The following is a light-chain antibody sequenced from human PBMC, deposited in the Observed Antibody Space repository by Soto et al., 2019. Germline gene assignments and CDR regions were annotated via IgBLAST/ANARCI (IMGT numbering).Light chain of an antibody. J-gene: IGKJ1*01. CDR3: QQSYSTWT. Sequence: DIQMTQSPSSLSASVGDRVTITCRASQSISSYLNWYQQKPGKAPKLLIYGASSLQSGVPSRFSGSGSGADFTLTISSLQPEDFATYYCQQSYSTWTFGQGTKVDIK. CDR2: GAS. V-gene: IGKV1-39*01. CDR1: QSISSY.